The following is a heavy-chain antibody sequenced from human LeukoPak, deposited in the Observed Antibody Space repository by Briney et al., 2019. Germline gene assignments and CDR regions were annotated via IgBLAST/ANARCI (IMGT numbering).Heavy chain of an antibody. CDR3: ARERYCSSTSCYEGAFDI. Sequence: GGSLRLSCAASGFTVSSNYMSWVRQAPGKGLEWVSVIYSGGSTYYVDSVKGRFTISRDNSRNTLYLQMNSLRAEDTAVYYCARERYCSSTSCYEGAFDIWGQGTMVTVSS. CDR2: IYSGGST. J-gene: IGHJ3*02. CDR1: GFTVSSNY. D-gene: IGHD2-2*01. V-gene: IGHV3-53*01.